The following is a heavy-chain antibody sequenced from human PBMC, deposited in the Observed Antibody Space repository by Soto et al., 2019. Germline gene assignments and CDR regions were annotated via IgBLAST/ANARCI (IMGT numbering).Heavy chain of an antibody. CDR2: ISSSSSYI. CDR1: GFTFSSYS. D-gene: IGHD6-19*01. V-gene: IGHV3-21*01. CDR3: AREPPTFVSSGPGFDY. J-gene: IGHJ4*02. Sequence: PGGSLRLSFAASGFTFSSYSMNWVRQAPGKGLEWVSSISSSSSYIYYADSVKGRFTISRDNAKNSLYLQMNSLRAEDTAVYYCAREPPTFVSSGPGFDYWGQGTLVTVSS.